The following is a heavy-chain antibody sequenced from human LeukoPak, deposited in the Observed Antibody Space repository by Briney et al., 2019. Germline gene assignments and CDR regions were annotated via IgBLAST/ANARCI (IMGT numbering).Heavy chain of an antibody. CDR1: GYSFTSYW. CDR2: IYPGPSDT. Sequence: GESLKISCKGSGYSFTSYWIGLVRQMPGKGLEWMGIIYPGPSDTRYSPSFQGQVTISADKSISTAYLQWSSLKASDTAMYYCATRGEGSWQDFDYWGQGTLVTVSS. CDR3: ATRGEGSWQDFDY. J-gene: IGHJ4*02. D-gene: IGHD2-15*01. V-gene: IGHV5-51*01.